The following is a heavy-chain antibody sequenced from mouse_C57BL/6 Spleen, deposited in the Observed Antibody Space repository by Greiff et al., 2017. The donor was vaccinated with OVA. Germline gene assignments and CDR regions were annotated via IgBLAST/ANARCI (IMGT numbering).Heavy chain of an antibody. V-gene: IGHV1-64*01. J-gene: IGHJ1*03. CDR1: GYTFTSYW. CDR3: ASKLRWYFDV. CDR2: IHPNSGST. D-gene: IGHD1-1*01. Sequence: QVHVKQPGAELVKPGASVKLSCKASGYTFTSYWMHWVKQRPGQGLEWIGMIHPNSGSTNYNEKFKSKATLTVDKSSSTAYMQLSSLTSEDSAVYYCASKLRWYFDVWGTGTTVTVSS.